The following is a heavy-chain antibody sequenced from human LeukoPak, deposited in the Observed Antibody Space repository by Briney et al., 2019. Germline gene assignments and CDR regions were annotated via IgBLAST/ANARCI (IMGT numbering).Heavy chain of an antibody. D-gene: IGHD3-3*01. CDR2: ISAYNGNT. J-gene: IGHJ4*02. CDR1: GYTFTNYA. Sequence: ASVKVSCKASGYTFTNYAISWVRQAPGQGLEWMGWISAYNGNTNYAQKLQGRITMTTDTSTSTAYMELRSLRSDDTAVYYCARVRLLEWLLPDGDWGQGTLVTVSS. V-gene: IGHV1-18*01. CDR3: ARVRLLEWLLPDGD.